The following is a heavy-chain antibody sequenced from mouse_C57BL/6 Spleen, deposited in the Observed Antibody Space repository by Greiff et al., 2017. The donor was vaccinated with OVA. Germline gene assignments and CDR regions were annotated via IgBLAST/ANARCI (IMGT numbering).Heavy chain of an antibody. CDR2: INPNNGGT. V-gene: IGHV1-26*01. J-gene: IGHJ3*01. CDR1: GYTFTDYY. D-gene: IGHD1-1*01. Sequence: VQLQQSGPELVKPGASVKISCKASGYTFTDYYMNWVKQSHGKSLEWIGDINPNNGGTSYNQKFKGKATLTVDKSSSTAYMELRSLTSEDSAVYYCARIEDYYGSSWGQGTLVTVSA. CDR3: ARIEDYYGSS.